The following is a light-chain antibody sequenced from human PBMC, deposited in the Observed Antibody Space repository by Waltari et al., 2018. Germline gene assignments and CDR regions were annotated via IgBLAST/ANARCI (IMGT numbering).Light chain of an antibody. V-gene: IGLV3-19*01. Sequence: TQDPAVSVAMGQTVRITCQGDSLRSYYASWYRQRPGPAPILVMNDKNNRPSGVPDRFSGSSSDNTASLTITGAQAEDEAYYYCHSRDASGVGGTFGGGTKLTVL. J-gene: IGLJ3*02. CDR1: SLRSYY. CDR3: HSRDASGVGGT. CDR2: DKN.